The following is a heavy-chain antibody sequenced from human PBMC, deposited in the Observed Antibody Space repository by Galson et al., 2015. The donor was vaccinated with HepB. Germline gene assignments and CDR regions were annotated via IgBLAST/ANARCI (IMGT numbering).Heavy chain of an antibody. CDR2: ISYDGSNK. D-gene: IGHD3-22*01. CDR1: GFTFSSYG. CDR3: ARPVPSYYYDSSGYPPGAFDI. V-gene: IGHV3-30*03. J-gene: IGHJ3*02. Sequence: SLRLSCAASGFTFSSYGMHWVRQAPGKGLEWVAVISYDGSNKYYADSVKGRFTISRDSSKNTLYLQMNSLRAEDTAVYYCARPVPSYYYDSSGYPPGAFDIWGQGTMVTVSS.